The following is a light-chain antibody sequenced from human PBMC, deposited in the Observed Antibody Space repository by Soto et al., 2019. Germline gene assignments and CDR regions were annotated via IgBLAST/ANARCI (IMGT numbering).Light chain of an antibody. J-gene: IGKJ1*01. V-gene: IGKV3-20*01. CDR3: LQYGRSLWT. CDR1: QSVSRSY. CDR2: GAS. Sequence: EIVLTQSPGTLSLSPGERATLSCRASQSVSRSYLAWYQQKPGRAPRLLIYGASSRATGIPDRFSGSGSGTEFTLTISRLEPEDLAVYYCLQYGRSLWTFGQGTKVEIK.